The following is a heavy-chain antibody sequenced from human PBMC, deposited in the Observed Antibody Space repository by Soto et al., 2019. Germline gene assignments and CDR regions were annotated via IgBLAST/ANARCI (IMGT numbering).Heavy chain of an antibody. D-gene: IGHD2-8*02. J-gene: IGHJ4*02. CDR3: ARDKITGLFDY. Sequence: SDTLSLTCAVYGGSFSGYYWTWIRQPPGTGLEWIGEINHSGSTNYNPSLKSRVTISVDTSKNQFSLKLTSVTAADTAVYYCARDKITGLFDYWGQGTLV. V-gene: IGHV4-34*01. CDR2: INHSGST. CDR1: GGSFSGYY.